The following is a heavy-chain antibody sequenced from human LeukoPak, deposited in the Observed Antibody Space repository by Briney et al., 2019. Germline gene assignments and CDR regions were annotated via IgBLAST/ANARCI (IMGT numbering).Heavy chain of an antibody. Sequence: PSETLSLTCAVYGGSFSGHYWSWIRQPPGKGLEWIGEINDSGSTNYNPALKSRVTISVDTSKNQFSLKLSSVTAADTAVYFCARARNYYDSSDYYYEGDAFDIWGQGTMVTVSS. CDR1: GGSFSGHY. V-gene: IGHV4-34*01. CDR3: ARARNYYDSSDYYYEGDAFDI. D-gene: IGHD3-22*01. J-gene: IGHJ3*02. CDR2: INDSGST.